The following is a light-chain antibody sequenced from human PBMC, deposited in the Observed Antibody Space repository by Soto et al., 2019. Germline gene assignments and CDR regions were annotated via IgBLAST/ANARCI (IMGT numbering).Light chain of an antibody. CDR2: LEGSGSY. J-gene: IGLJ3*02. V-gene: IGLV4-60*02. CDR3: ETWDSTTHPV. Sequence: QPVLTQSSSASASLGSSVKLTCTLSSGHSSYIIAWHQQQPGKAPRYLMKLEGSGSYNKGSGVPDRFSGSSSGADRYLTISNLQFEDEADYYCETWDSTTHPVFGGGTKLTVL. CDR1: SGHSSYI.